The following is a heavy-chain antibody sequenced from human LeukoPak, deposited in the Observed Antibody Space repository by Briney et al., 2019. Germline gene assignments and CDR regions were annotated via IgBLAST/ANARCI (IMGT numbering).Heavy chain of an antibody. CDR3: ARSDHAFTIFGVVSYFDY. CDR2: IYYSGST. D-gene: IGHD3-3*01. Sequence: SETLSLTCTVSGGSISSYYWSWIRQPPGKGLEWIGYIYYSGSTYYNPSLKSRVTISVDTSKNQFSLKLSSVTAADTAVYYCARSDHAFTIFGVVSYFDYWGQGTLVTVSS. CDR1: GGSISSYY. V-gene: IGHV4-59*08. J-gene: IGHJ4*02.